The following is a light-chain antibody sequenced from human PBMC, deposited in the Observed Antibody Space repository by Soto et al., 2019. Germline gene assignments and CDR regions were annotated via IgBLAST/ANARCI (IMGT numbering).Light chain of an antibody. CDR1: HDITSY. V-gene: IGKV1-33*01. Sequence: DIQMTQSPSSLSASVGDRVTITCQASHDITSYLNWYQHKPGKAPKHLIYDASILEAGVPSRFSGSGSGTDFTFTISSLQPEDVATYYCQKCYYLPIFGPGTTVDFK. CDR2: DAS. J-gene: IGKJ3*01. CDR3: QKCYYLPI.